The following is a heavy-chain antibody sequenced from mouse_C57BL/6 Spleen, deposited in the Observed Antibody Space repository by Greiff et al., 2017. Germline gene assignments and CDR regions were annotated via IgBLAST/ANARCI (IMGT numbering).Heavy chain of an antibody. Sequence: QVQLKESGAELARPGASVKLSCKASGYTFTSYGISWVKQRTGQGLEWIGEIYPRSGNTYYNEKFKGKATLTADKSSSTAYMELRSLTSEGSAVYFCASDYDYYAMDYWDQGTSVTVSS. D-gene: IGHD2-4*01. J-gene: IGHJ4*01. V-gene: IGHV1-81*01. CDR1: GYTFTSYG. CDR3: ASDYDYYAMDY. CDR2: IYPRSGNT.